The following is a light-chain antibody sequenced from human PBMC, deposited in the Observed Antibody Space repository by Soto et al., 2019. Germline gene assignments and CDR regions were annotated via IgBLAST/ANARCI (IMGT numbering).Light chain of an antibody. CDR2: NVS. J-gene: IGLJ1*01. CDR3: SLYTSSSTYV. CDR1: SSDVGGYNS. Sequence: QSALTQPASVSGSPGQSITISCTGTSSDVGGYNSVSWYQQHPGKAPKLMIYNVSNRPSGVSNRFSGSKSGNTASLTISGLQAEDEADYYCSLYTSSSTYVFGTWTRSPS. V-gene: IGLV2-14*01.